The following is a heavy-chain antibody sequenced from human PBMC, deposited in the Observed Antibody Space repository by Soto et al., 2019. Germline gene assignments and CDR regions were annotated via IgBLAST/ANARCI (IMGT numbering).Heavy chain of an antibody. CDR2: ISAYNGNT. CDR1: GYTFTSYG. Sequence: ASVKVSCKASGYTFTSYGISWVRQAPGQGLEWMGWISAYNGNTNYAQKLQGRVTMTTDTSTSTAYMELRSLRSDDTAVYYCARGQAVAGPSWFDPWCQGTLVTVSS. CDR3: ARGQAVAGPSWFDP. J-gene: IGHJ5*02. D-gene: IGHD6-19*01. V-gene: IGHV1-18*01.